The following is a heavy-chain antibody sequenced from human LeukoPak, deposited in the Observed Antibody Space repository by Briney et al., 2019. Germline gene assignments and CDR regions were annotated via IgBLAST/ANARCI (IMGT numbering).Heavy chain of an antibody. CDR2: ISAYNGNT. D-gene: IGHD1-20*01. V-gene: IGHV1-18*01. CDR3: ARFTLTGTADY. Sequence: ASVKVSCKASGYTFTSYGISWVRQAPGQGLEWMGWISAYNGNTNYAQKFQGRVTMTTDTSTSTAYMDLRSLRSDDTAVYYCARFTLTGTADYWGQGTLVTVSS. J-gene: IGHJ4*02. CDR1: GYTFTSYG.